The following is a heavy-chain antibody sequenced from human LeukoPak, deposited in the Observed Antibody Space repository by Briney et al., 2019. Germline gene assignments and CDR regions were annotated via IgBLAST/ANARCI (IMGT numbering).Heavy chain of an antibody. CDR1: GGTFSSYA. CDR3: ARSRAVLSVRGIADLHYFDY. J-gene: IGHJ4*02. Sequence: GSSVKVSCKASGGTFSSYAIRWVRQAPGQGLEWMGGIIPIFGTANYAQKFQGRVTITTDESTSTAYMELSSLRSEDTAVCYCARSRAVLSVRGIADLHYFDYWGQGTLVTVSS. CDR2: IIPIFGTA. D-gene: IGHD6-13*01. V-gene: IGHV1-69*05.